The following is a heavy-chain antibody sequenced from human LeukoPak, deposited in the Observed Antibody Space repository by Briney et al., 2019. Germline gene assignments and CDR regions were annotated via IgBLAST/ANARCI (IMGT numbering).Heavy chain of an antibody. Sequence: GGSLRLSCAASGFTFSHFWMHWVRHAPGKGLEWVSRINTDETSTGYADSVKGRFTISRDNAENTIYLQMNRLRVEDTAVYYCTRGFRVAARPLNDYWGQGTLVTVSS. D-gene: IGHD6-6*01. CDR1: GFTFSHFW. J-gene: IGHJ4*02. CDR3: TRGFRVAARPLNDY. CDR2: INTDETST. V-gene: IGHV3-74*01.